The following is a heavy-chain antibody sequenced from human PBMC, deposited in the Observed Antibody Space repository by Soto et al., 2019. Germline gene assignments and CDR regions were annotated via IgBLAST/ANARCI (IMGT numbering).Heavy chain of an antibody. J-gene: IGHJ4*02. V-gene: IGHV1-2*02. CDR1: GYTFSGYY. CDR2: INPNSGGT. Sequence: ASVKVSCKASGYTFSGYYMHWVRQAPGQGLEWMGWINPNSGGTNYAQKFQGRVTMTRDTSISTAYMELSRLRSDDTAVYYCARAYQDIVLMVYATMDYWGQGTLVTVS. D-gene: IGHD2-8*01. CDR3: ARAYQDIVLMVYATMDY.